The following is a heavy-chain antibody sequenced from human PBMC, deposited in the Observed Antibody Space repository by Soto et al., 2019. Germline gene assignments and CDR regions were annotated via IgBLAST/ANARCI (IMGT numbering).Heavy chain of an antibody. J-gene: IGHJ4*02. D-gene: IGHD5-18*01. Sequence: QVQLVESGGGVVQPGRSLRLSCAASGFTFSSYAMHWVRQAPGKGLEWVAIASYDGTTAYYADSVKGRFTISRDNSKNTLYLQMNSLSAEDTAVYYCAKGGPAMLGGDHWGQGTLVTVSS. CDR2: ASYDGTTA. V-gene: IGHV3-30*18. CDR1: GFTFSSYA. CDR3: AKGGPAMLGGDH.